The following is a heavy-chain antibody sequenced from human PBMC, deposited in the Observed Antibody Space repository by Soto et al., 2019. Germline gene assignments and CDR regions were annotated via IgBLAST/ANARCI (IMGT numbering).Heavy chain of an antibody. Sequence: QVQLQESGPGLVKPSETLSLTCNVSGGSISSYYWSWIRQPPGKGLEWIGYIYYSGSTNYNPSLKSRVTISVDTSKNQFSLKLSSVTAADTAVYYCAREGVSSSWYNYYGMDVWGQGTTVTVSS. CDR3: AREGVSSSWYNYYGMDV. V-gene: IGHV4-59*01. D-gene: IGHD6-13*01. CDR2: IYYSGST. CDR1: GGSISSYY. J-gene: IGHJ6*02.